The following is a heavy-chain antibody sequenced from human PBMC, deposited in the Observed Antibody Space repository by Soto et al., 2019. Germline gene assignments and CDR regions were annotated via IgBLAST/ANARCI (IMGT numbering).Heavy chain of an antibody. J-gene: IGHJ4*02. CDR1: GGYFSDYY. V-gene: IGHV4-34*01. D-gene: IGHD2-8*02. CDR3: ARDKITGLFDY. Sequence: SETLSLTCAVYGGYFSDYYGTWIRQPPGTGLEWIGEINHSGSTNYNPSLKSRVTISVDTSKNQFSLKLTSVTAADTAVYYCARDKITGLFDYWGQGTLVTVSS. CDR2: INHSGST.